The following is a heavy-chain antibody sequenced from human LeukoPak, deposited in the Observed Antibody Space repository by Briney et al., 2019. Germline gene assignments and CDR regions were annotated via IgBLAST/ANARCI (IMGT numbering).Heavy chain of an antibody. V-gene: IGHV5-10-1*01. CDR1: GYSFTTYW. J-gene: IGHJ6*02. CDR2: IDPSDSYT. D-gene: IGHD6-6*01. CDR3: ARPWGSSSTGSYYYSGMDV. Sequence: GESLKISCKASGYSFTTYWITWVRQMPGKGLEWMGRIDPSDSYTNYSPSFQGHVTNSADKSISTAYLQWSSLKASDTAMYYCARPWGSSSTGSYYYSGMDVWGQGTTVTVSS.